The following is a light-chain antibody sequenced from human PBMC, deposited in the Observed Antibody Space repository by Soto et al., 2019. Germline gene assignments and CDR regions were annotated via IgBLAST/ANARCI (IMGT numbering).Light chain of an antibody. CDR1: QSVSSSY. V-gene: IGKV3-20*01. J-gene: IGKJ2*01. Sequence: ESVLTQSPGTLSLSTWESATLSCRASQSVSSSYLAWYQQKHGQAPRLLIYGASSRATGIPDRFSGSGSGTDFPLTISRLEPEDFAVYYCQQYGSSPPYTFGQGTKLEIK. CDR3: QQYGSSPPYT. CDR2: GAS.